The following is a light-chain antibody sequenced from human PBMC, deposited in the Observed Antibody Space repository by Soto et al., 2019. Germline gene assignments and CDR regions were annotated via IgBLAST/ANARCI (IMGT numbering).Light chain of an antibody. J-gene: IGKJ4*01. Sequence: ELVMTQSPATLSVSPGERATLSCRASQSVSSNLAWYQQKPGQPPRLLIYDISTRATGIPTRFSGSGSRTEFTLTISSLQSEDFAVYYCQQYNSWPLTFGGGTKVDIK. CDR1: QSVSSN. CDR3: QQYNSWPLT. V-gene: IGKV3D-15*01. CDR2: DIS.